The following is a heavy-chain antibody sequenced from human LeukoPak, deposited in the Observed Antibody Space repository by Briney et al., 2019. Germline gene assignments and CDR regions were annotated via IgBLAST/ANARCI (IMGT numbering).Heavy chain of an antibody. Sequence: GGSLRLSCAASGFSVSSNYMSWVRQAPGKGLEWVSVIYSGDSTYYADSVKGRFTISRDNSKNTLYFQMNSLRAEDTAVYYCARDRGGLNWFDPWGQGTLVTVSS. J-gene: IGHJ5*02. V-gene: IGHV3-53*01. D-gene: IGHD3-16*01. CDR2: IYSGDST. CDR1: GFSVSSNY. CDR3: ARDRGGLNWFDP.